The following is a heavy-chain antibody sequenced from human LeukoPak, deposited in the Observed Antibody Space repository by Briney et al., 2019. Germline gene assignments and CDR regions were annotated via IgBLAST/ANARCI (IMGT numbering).Heavy chain of an antibody. CDR1: GGSITNYY. CDR2: IYSSGTT. V-gene: IGHV4-4*07. D-gene: IGHD6-19*01. CDR3: ARDIRKSRVAGTVYYGMDV. Sequence: SETLSLTCTVSGGSITNYYWSWARQPAGQGLEWIGRIYSSGTTNYNPSLKSRVTMSLDTSKNQFSLKLSSVTAADTAVYYCARDIRKSRVAGTVYYGMDVWGQGTTVTVSS. J-gene: IGHJ6*02.